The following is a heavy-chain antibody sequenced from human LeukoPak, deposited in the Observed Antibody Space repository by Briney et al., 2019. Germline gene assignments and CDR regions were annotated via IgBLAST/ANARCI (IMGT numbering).Heavy chain of an antibody. V-gene: IGHV4-39*01. D-gene: IGHD6-13*01. CDR1: GGSISSSGYY. CDR2: VYYSGAT. CDR3: ATPGDSGSWYDFDY. J-gene: IGHJ4*02. Sequence: SETLSLICTVSGGSISSSGYYWAWIRQPPGKGLEWIGRVYYSGATYYNPSLKSRVTISVGTSKNQSSLKLDSVTAADTAVYFCATPGDSGSWYDFDYWGQGTLVAVSS.